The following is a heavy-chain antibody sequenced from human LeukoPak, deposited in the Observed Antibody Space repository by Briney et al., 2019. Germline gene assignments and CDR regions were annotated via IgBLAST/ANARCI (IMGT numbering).Heavy chain of an antibody. CDR3: ARGQLGATYYFDY. J-gene: IGHJ4*01. CDR2: VYNSEYT. D-gene: IGHD1-26*01. Sequence: SETLSLTCTVSGGSISGYYWSWIRQPPGKGLEWIGYVYNSEYTSYPPSLKSRVSISFDTSENQFSLTLTSVTAADTAVYYCARGQLGATYYFDYWGHGTLVTVSS. CDR1: GGSISGYY. V-gene: IGHV4-59*08.